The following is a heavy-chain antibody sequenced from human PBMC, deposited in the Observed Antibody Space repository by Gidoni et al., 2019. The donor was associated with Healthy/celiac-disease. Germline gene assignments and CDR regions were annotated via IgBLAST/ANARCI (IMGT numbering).Heavy chain of an antibody. Sequence: EVQLLEAGGGLLQPGGSLRLSCAASGFTFSSYAMSWVRQAPGKGLEWVSAISGSGGSTYYADSVKGRFTISRDNSKNTLYLQMNSLRAEDTAVYYCAKGPYGDSPPGGYWGQGTLVTVSS. D-gene: IGHD4-17*01. CDR2: ISGSGGST. CDR3: AKGPYGDSPPGGY. CDR1: GFTFSSYA. V-gene: IGHV3-23*01. J-gene: IGHJ4*02.